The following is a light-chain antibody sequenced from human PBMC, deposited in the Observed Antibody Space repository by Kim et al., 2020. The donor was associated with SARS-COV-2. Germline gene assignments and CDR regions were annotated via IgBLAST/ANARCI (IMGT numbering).Light chain of an antibody. CDR3: QQTYSASRT. Sequence: DIQMTQSPSSLSASVGDRVTITCRASQDISRYLNWYQQKPGKAPKLLFYTASSLQSGVPSRFTVSGSETDFTLTISSLQPEDFATYYCQQTYSASRTFGQGTKVDIK. V-gene: IGKV1-39*01. J-gene: IGKJ1*01. CDR2: TAS. CDR1: QDISRY.